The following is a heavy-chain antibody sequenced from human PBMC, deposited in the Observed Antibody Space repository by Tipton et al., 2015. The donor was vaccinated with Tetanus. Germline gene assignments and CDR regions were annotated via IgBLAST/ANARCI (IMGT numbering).Heavy chain of an antibody. Sequence: QLVQSGAEVKKPGASVKVSCKASGYTFTSYGISWVRQAPGQRIESMGWISPYNGNTNYAQKLQGRVTMTTVTSTSTAYMELMSLRSDDPAVYYCARGKRGELPALDIWGQGTMFTFSS. D-gene: IGHD1-26*01. V-gene: IGHV1-18*01. J-gene: IGHJ3*02. CDR2: ISPYNGNT. CDR1: GYTFTSYG. CDR3: ARGKRGELPALDI.